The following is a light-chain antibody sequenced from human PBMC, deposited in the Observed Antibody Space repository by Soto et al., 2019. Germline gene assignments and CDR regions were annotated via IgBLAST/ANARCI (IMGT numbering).Light chain of an antibody. CDR2: GAS. Sequence: VVMTQSPATLSLSPGEGATLSCRASQSIGGDLAWYQQKPGQAPRLLIYGASTRATGIPARFSGSGSGTEFTLTISSLQSEDFAVYFCQQYNNWPPITFGQGTRLEIK. CDR1: QSIGGD. J-gene: IGKJ5*01. CDR3: QQYNNWPPIT. V-gene: IGKV3-15*01.